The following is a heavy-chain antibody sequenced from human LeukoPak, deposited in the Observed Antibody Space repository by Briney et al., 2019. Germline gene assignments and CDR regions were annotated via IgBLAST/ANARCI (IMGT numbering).Heavy chain of an antibody. CDR1: GFTFSSYA. CDR2: ISYDGSNK. CDR3: ASGVYSSSWYLDY. Sequence: TGGSLRLSCAASGFTFSSYAMHWVRQAPGKGLEWVAVISYDGSNKYYADSVKGRFTISRDNSKNTLYLQMNSLRAEDTAVYYCASGVYSSSWYLDYWGQGTLVTVSS. D-gene: IGHD6-13*01. V-gene: IGHV3-30-3*01. J-gene: IGHJ4*02.